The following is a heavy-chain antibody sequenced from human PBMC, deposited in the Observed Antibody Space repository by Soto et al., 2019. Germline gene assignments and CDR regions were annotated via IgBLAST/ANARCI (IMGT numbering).Heavy chain of an antibody. D-gene: IGHD2-21*02. CDR1: GYTFTSYA. V-gene: IGHV1-3*01. J-gene: IGHJ4*02. CDR2: INAGNGNT. Sequence: QVQLVQSGAEVKKPGASVKVSCKASGYTFTSYAMHWVRQAPGQRLEWMGWINAGNGNTKYSQKFQGRVTITRDTSASTAYMEVSCLRSDDTAVYYCARGIVVVTALDYWGQGTLVAVSS. CDR3: ARGIVVVTALDY.